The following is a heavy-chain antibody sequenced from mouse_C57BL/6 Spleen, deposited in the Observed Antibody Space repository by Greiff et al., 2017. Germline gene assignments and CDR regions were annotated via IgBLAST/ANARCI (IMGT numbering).Heavy chain of an antibody. CDR1: GFTFSDAW. V-gene: IGHV6-6*01. Sequence: EVKLMESGGGLVQPGGSMKLSCAASGFTFSDAWMDWVRQSPEKGLEWVAEIRNKANNHATYYAESVKGRFTISRDDSKSSVYLQMNSLRAEDTGIYYCTRDYDHDTSGYYAMDYWGQGTSVTVSS. J-gene: IGHJ4*01. CDR2: IRNKANNHAT. CDR3: TRDYDHDTSGYYAMDY. D-gene: IGHD2-4*01.